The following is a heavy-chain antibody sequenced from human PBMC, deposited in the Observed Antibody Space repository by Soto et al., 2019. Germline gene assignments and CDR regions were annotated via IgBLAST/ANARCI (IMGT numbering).Heavy chain of an antibody. J-gene: IGHJ4*02. Sequence: SETLSLTCTVSGASITRDGYYWSWLRQHPGKGLEWIGHIYYSGNTYYDLSLWSRLTISVDTSKNQFSLRLTSVTASDTAAYYCARTVGSGSPDFDYWGQGTLVTVSS. CDR3: ARTVGSGSPDFDY. V-gene: IGHV4-31*03. CDR2: IYYSGNT. D-gene: IGHD3-10*01. CDR1: GASITRDGYY.